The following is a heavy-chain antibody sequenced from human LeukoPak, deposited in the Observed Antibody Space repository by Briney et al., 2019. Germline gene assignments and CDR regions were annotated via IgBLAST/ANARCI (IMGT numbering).Heavy chain of an antibody. CDR1: GVSISSYY. J-gene: IGHJ3*02. D-gene: IGHD3-22*01. CDR2: IYTSGST. CDR3: ARDLMIVVAYDAFDI. Sequence: SETLSLTCTVSGVSISSYYWSWIRQPAGKGLEWIGRIYTSGSTNYNPSLKSRVTMSVDTSKNQFSLKLSSVTAADTAVYYCARDLMIVVAYDAFDIWGQGTMVTVSS. V-gene: IGHV4-4*07.